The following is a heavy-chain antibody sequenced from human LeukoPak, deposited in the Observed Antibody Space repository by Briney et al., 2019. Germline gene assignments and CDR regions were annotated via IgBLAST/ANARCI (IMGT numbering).Heavy chain of an antibody. CDR1: GFTFSSYG. V-gene: IGHV3-33*06. Sequence: GGSLRLSCAASGFTFSSYGMHWVRQAPGKGLEWVAVKWYDGSKKYYADSVKGRFTISRDNSKNALYLQMNSLRAEDTAVYYCAKDMYYYDSSTTPGYWGQGTLVTVSS. CDR2: KWYDGSKK. D-gene: IGHD3-22*01. CDR3: AKDMYYYDSSTTPGY. J-gene: IGHJ4*02.